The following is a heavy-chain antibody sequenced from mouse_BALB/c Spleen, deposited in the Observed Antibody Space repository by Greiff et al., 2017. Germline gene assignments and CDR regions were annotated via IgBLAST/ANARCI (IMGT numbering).Heavy chain of an antibody. D-gene: IGHD1-1*01. CDR2: IHPSDSET. V-gene: IGHV1-61*01. Sequence: QVQLQQPGAELVRPGASVKLSCKASGYSFTSYWMNWVKQRPGQGLEWIGIIHPSDSETRLNQKFKDKAKLTVDKSSSTAYMQLSSPTSEDSAVYYCARDYGSSSWFAYWGQGTLVTVSA. CDR1: GYSFTSYW. J-gene: IGHJ3*01. CDR3: ARDYGSSSWFAY.